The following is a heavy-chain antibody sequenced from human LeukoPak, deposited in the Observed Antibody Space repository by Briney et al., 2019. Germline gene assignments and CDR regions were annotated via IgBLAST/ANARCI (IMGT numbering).Heavy chain of an antibody. D-gene: IGHD6-13*01. Sequence: SQILSLTCTVSGGSISSAIYYWSWIRQPAGKGLEWIGRIYSSGSTNYNPSLKSRLTMSVDTSKSQFSLNLNSVTAADTAVYYCARGNSSSWPLDYWGQGTLVTVSS. CDR3: ARGNSSSWPLDY. J-gene: IGHJ4*02. CDR2: IYSSGST. CDR1: GGSISSAIYY. V-gene: IGHV4-61*02.